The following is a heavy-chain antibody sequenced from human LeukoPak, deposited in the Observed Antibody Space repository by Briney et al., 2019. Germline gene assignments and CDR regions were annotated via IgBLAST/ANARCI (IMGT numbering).Heavy chain of an antibody. CDR3: AKDQGNRGPIMHGMDV. CDR2: MSHDGTNE. J-gene: IGHJ6*02. D-gene: IGHD3-10*01. V-gene: IGHV3-30-3*01. Sequence: PGGSLRLSCVASGFNFSNHFMHWVRQAPGKGLEWVAVMSHDGTNEKYADSVKGRFTISRDNSKKTVYLQMKSVRSEDTATYFCAKDQGNRGPIMHGMDVWGQGTTVTVTS. CDR1: GFNFSNHF.